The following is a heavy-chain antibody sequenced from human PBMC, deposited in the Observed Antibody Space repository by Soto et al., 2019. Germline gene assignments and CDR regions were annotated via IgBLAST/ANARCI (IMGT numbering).Heavy chain of an antibody. CDR3: ARDFSCSCGSCYPQD. Sequence: QVQLVQSGAEVKKPGASVKVSCKASGYTFTSYYMHWVRQAPGQGLEWMGIINPSGGSTSYAQKFQGGVAMTRDTSTSTVYMELSSLRSEDTAVYYCARDFSCSCGSCYPQDWGQGTLVTVSS. CDR1: GYTFTSYY. D-gene: IGHD2-15*01. CDR2: INPSGGST. J-gene: IGHJ4*02. V-gene: IGHV1-46*01.